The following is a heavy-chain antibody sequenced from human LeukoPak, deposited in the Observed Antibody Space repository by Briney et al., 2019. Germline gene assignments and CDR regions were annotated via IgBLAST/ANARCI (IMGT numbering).Heavy chain of an antibody. Sequence: GGSLRLSCAASGFTFSSYSMNWVRQAPGQGLEWVSSISSSSSYIYYADSLKGRFTISRDNAKNSPYLQMNSLRAEDTAVYYCARDNHVVVVAASAPLYYYGMDVWGQGTTVTVSS. CDR2: ISSSSSYI. J-gene: IGHJ6*02. V-gene: IGHV3-21*01. CDR1: GFTFSSYS. D-gene: IGHD2-15*01. CDR3: ARDNHVVVVAASAPLYYYGMDV.